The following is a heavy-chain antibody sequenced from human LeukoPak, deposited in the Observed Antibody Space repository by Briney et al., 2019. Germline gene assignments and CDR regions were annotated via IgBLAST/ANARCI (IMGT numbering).Heavy chain of an antibody. V-gene: IGHV3-23*01. J-gene: IGHJ3*02. Sequence: GGSLRLSCAASGFTFSTYGMHWVRQTPGKGLEWVSAISGSGGSTYYADSVKGRFTISRDNSKNTLYLQMNSLRAEDTAVYYCAKDWAAAGTSAFDIWGQGTMVTVSS. CDR1: GFTFSTYG. D-gene: IGHD6-13*01. CDR2: ISGSGGST. CDR3: AKDWAAAGTSAFDI.